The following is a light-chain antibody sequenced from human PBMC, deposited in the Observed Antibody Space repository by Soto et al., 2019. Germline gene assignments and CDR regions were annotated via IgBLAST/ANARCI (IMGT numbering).Light chain of an antibody. J-gene: IGKJ1*01. V-gene: IGKV3-15*01. CDR2: GAS. CDR3: QQYNNWPRS. Sequence: EIGLTQSPGTLSLSPGERATVSCRGSQSVSSNLAWYQQKPGQAPRLLIYGASTRATGIPARFCGSGSGTEFTLTISSLQSEDFAVYYCQQYNNWPRSFGQVTKVDIK. CDR1: QSVSSN.